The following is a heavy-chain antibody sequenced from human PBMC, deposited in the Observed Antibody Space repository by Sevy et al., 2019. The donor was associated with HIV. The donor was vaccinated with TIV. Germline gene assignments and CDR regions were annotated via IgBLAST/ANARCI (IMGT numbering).Heavy chain of an antibody. CDR2: ISGSDDST. D-gene: IGHD3-22*01. CDR3: AKDYDYYDSSGYPVNWFDP. V-gene: IGHV3-23*01. Sequence: GGSLRLSCAPSGFTFSSYAMSWVRQAPGKGLEWVSGISGSDDSTYYADSVKGRFTISRDNSKNTLYLQMNSLRAEDTAVYYCAKDYDYYDSSGYPVNWFDPWGQGTLVTVSS. CDR1: GFTFSSYA. J-gene: IGHJ5*02.